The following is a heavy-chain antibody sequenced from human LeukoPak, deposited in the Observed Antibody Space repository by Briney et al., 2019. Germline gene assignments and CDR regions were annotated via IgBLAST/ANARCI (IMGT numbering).Heavy chain of an antibody. CDR3: ARDIYDSGDFRGDF. J-gene: IGHJ4*02. CDR2: ISWNSGSI. V-gene: IGHV3-43*01. CDR1: GFDFGDYT. Sequence: GGSLRLSCAVSGFDFGDYTMHWVRHPPGKGLEWVSLISWNSGSIKYTEPVKGRFTISRDNSKNSLYLQMSSLRTEDTALYYCARDIYDSGDFRGDFWGQGTLVTVSS. D-gene: IGHD3-22*01.